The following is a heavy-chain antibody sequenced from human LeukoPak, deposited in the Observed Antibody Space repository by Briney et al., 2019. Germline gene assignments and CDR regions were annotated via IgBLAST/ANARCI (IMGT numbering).Heavy chain of an antibody. D-gene: IGHD1-26*01. V-gene: IGHV3-30-3*01. CDR1: GFAFSTYA. CDR3: ARDKIVGATKNDY. Sequence: PGGSLRLSCVVSGFAFSTYAMHWARQAPGKGLEWVAVISYDGNTKYYADSVKGRFTISRDNSKNTLYLHMNSLRAEDTAVYYCARDKIVGATKNDYWGQGILVTVSS. CDR2: ISYDGNTK. J-gene: IGHJ4*02.